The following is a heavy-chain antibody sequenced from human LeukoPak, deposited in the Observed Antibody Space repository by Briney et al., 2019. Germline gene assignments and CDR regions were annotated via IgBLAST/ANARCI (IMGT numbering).Heavy chain of an antibody. CDR2: IYTSGST. CDR1: GGSISSYY. J-gene: IGHJ5*02. CDR3: ARGVSYSSGWYHWFDP. Sequence: SSETLSLTCTVSGGSISSYYWSWIRQPAGKGLEWIGRIYTSGSTNYNPSLKSRVTMSVDTSKNQFSLKLSSVTAADTAVYYCARGVSYSSGWYHWFDPWGQGTLVTVSS. V-gene: IGHV4-4*07. D-gene: IGHD6-19*01.